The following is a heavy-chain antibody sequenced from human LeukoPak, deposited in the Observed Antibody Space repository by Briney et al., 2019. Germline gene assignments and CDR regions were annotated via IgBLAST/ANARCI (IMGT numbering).Heavy chain of an antibody. CDR2: INPSGGST. CDR3: ARDLHDSSGYYVDY. D-gene: IGHD3-22*01. V-gene: IGHV1-46*01. CDR1: GYTFTSYY. J-gene: IGHJ4*02. Sequence: ASVKVSCKASGYTFTSYYVHWVRQAPGEGLEWMGIINPSGGSTSYAQKFQGRVTMTTDTSTSTAYMELRSLRSDDTAVYYCARDLHDSSGYYVDYWGQGTLVTVSS.